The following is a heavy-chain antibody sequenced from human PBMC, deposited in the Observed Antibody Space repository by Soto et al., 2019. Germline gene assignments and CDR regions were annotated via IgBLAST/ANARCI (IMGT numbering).Heavy chain of an antibody. CDR2: IYYSGST. J-gene: IGHJ4*02. Sequence: SETLSLTCTVSGGSISSGDYYWSWIRQPPGKGLEWIGYIYYSGSTYYNPSLKSRVTISVDTSKNQFSLKLSSVTAADTAVYYCAREKKGIRYYGSGSYPMALDYWGQGTLVTVSS. CDR1: GGSISSGDYY. V-gene: IGHV4-30-4*01. D-gene: IGHD3-10*01. CDR3: AREKKGIRYYGSGSYPMALDY.